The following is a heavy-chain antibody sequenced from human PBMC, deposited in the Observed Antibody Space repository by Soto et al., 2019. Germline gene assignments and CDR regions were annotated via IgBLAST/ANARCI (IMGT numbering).Heavy chain of an antibody. D-gene: IGHD3-22*01. J-gene: IGHJ4*02. V-gene: IGHV1-3*01. Sequence: GASVKVSCKASGYTFTSYAMHWVRQAPGQRLEWMGWINAGNGNTKYSQKFQGRVTITRDTSASTAYMELSSLRSEDTAVYYCARGRYYYDSSGYYYYWGQGTLVTSPQ. CDR2: INAGNGNT. CDR1: GYTFTSYA. CDR3: ARGRYYYDSSGYYYY.